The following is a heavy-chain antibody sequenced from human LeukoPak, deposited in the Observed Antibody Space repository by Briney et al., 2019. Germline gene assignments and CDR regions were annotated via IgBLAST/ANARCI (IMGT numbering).Heavy chain of an antibody. CDR3: ASGVVPAANDAFDL. V-gene: IGHV1-2*02. J-gene: IGHJ3*01. Sequence: PGASVKVSCKASGYNFTGYYMHWVRQAPGQGLEWMGWINPDNGGSNSAQSFQGRVTMTRDTSISTAYMELTRLRSDDTAVYYCASGVVPAANDAFDLWGQGTMVTVSS. CDR2: INPDNGGS. D-gene: IGHD2-2*01. CDR1: GYNFTGYY.